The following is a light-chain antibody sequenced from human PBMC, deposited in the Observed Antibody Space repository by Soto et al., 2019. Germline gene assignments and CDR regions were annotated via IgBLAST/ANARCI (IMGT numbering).Light chain of an antibody. V-gene: IGKV2-40*01. J-gene: IGKJ2*01. CDR2: TFS. CDR1: QSLLDSDDGNTY. Sequence: DIVMTQTPLSLPVTPGEPASISCRSSQSLLDSDDGNTYLDWYLQKPGQYTQLLIYTFSSRASGVPDRFSGSGSGTDFTLKISRVEAEDVGVYYCMQRIEFPYTFGQGTKLEIK. CDR3: MQRIEFPYT.